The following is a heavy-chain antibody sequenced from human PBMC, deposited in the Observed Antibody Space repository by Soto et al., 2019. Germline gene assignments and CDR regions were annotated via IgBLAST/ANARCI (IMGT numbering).Heavy chain of an antibody. CDR3: AREDGTEGPFDY. CDR1: GFTVSSNY. V-gene: IGHV3-66*01. CDR2: IYTGGST. J-gene: IGHJ4*02. Sequence: EVQLVESGGDLVQPGGSLRLSCAASGFTVSSNYMNWVRQAPGKGLAWVSGIYTGGSTYHAASVKGRFTISRDNSKNRLYLQMNSLRAEDTALYYCAREDGTEGPFDYWGQGTLVTVSS.